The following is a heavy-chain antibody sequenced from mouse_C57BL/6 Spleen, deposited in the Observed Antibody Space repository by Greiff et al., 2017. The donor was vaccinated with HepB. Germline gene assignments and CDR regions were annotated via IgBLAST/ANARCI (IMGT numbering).Heavy chain of an antibody. CDR2: ISNGGGST. V-gene: IGHV5-12*01. D-gene: IGHD2-2*01. CDR3: ARRAGYDGYYFDY. J-gene: IGHJ2*01. Sequence: EVQRVESGGGLVQPGGSLKLSCAASGFTFSDYYMYWVRQTPEKRLEWVAYISNGGGSTYYPDTVKGRFTISRDNAKNTLYLQMSRLKSEDTAMYYCARRAGYDGYYFDYWGQGTTLTVSS. CDR1: GFTFSDYY.